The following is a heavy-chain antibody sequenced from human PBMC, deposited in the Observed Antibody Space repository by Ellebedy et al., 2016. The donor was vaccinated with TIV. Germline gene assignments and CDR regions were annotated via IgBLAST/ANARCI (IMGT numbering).Heavy chain of an antibody. D-gene: IGHD3/OR15-3a*01. V-gene: IGHV3-7*03. CDR2: RKKDGSEK. CDR3: ARGTWTRGS. J-gene: IGHJ5*02. CDR1: GFTFSDYW. Sequence: GESLKISCAASGFTFSDYWMSWVRQAPGKGLEWVANRKKDGSEKYYVDSVKGRFTISRDNAKNSLYLQMNSLRAEDTAVYYCARGTWTRGSWGQGTLVTVSS.